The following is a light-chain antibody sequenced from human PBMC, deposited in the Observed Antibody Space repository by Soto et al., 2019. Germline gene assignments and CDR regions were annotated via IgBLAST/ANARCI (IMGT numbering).Light chain of an antibody. CDR3: SSYTSSSSQV. Sequence: QSVLTQPASVSGSPGQSITISCTGTGSDVGGYNYVSWYQQHPGKAPKLMIYDVSNRPSGVSNRFSGSKSGNRASLTISELQAEDEADYYCSSYTSSSSQVFGTGTKVTVL. CDR1: GSDVGGYNY. CDR2: DVS. V-gene: IGLV2-14*01. J-gene: IGLJ1*01.